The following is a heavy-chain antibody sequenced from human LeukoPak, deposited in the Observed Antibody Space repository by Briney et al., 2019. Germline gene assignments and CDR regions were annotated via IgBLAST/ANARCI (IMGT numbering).Heavy chain of an antibody. CDR3: AAHTYYYSSGSFGH. J-gene: IGHJ4*02. D-gene: IGHD3-10*01. V-gene: IGHV1-8*01. Sequence: ASVKVSCKASGYSFTSYDINWVRQATGQGPEWIGWMNPSSGNTGYAQRFQGRVTMTRDTFTSTAYLELSSLTSDDTAVYYCAAHTYYYSSGSFGHWGQGTLVTVSS. CDR1: GYSFTSYD. CDR2: MNPSSGNT.